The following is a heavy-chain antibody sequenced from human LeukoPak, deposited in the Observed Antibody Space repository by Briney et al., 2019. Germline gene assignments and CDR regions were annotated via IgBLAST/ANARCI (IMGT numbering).Heavy chain of an antibody. CDR1: GGSISSYY. CDR2: IYYSGST. V-gene: IGHV4-59*01. J-gene: IGHJ4*02. CDR3: ASYIVGGTFDY. D-gene: IGHD2-15*01. Sequence: PSETLSLTCTVSGGSISSYYWSWIRQPPGKGLEWIGYIYYSGSTNYNPSLKSRVTISVDTSKNQFSLKLSSVTAADTAVYYCASYIVGGTFDYWGQGTLVTVSS.